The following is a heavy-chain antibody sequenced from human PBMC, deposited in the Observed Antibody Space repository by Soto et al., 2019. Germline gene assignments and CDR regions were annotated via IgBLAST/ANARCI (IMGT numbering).Heavy chain of an antibody. D-gene: IGHD5-12*01. CDR2: IIPIFGTA. J-gene: IGHJ6*02. CDR3: AREEMATTSYYYYGMDV. V-gene: IGHV1-69*06. Sequence: QVQLVQSGAEVKKPGSSVKVSCKASGGTFSSYAISWVRQAPGQGLEWMGGIIPIFGTANYAQKFQGRVTITADKSTSTAYMELSSLRSEDTAVYYCAREEMATTSYYYYGMDVWGQGTTVTVSS. CDR1: GGTFSSYA.